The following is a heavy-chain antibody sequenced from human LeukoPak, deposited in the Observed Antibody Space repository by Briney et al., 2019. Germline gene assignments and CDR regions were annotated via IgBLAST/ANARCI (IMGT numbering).Heavy chain of an antibody. CDR3: ARVAGGYSNPRGFDY. J-gene: IGHJ4*02. CDR1: GFTFSSYA. CDR2: ISGSGGST. D-gene: IGHD4-11*01. V-gene: IGHV3-23*01. Sequence: GGSLRLSCAASGFTFSSYAMSWVRQAPGKGLEWVSAISGSGGSTYYADSVKGRFTISRDNAKNSLYLQMNSLRAEDTAVYYCARVAGGYSNPRGFDYWGQGTLVTVSS.